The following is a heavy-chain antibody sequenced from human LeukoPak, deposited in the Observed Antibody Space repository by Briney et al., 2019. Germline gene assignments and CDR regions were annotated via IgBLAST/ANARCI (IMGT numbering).Heavy chain of an antibody. J-gene: IGHJ5*02. V-gene: IGHV4-4*09. CDR3: ATSHDVKTAPYDL. CDR2: IFTSGWT. D-gene: IGHD2-21*01. Sequence: SETLSLTCTVSGGSISSYYWSWVRQSPGKRLEWIGYIFTSGWTDYNPSLKSRVTMSVDTSKNQLSMELRFLTAADTAVYYCATSHDVKTAPYDLWGQGTLVTVSS. CDR1: GGSISSYY.